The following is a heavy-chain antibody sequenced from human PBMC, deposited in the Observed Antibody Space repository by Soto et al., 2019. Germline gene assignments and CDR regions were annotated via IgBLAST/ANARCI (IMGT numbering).Heavy chain of an antibody. CDR3: TNDANYRDDSAYYDGFDI. CDR2: IRKDGSPE. D-gene: IGHD3-16*01. J-gene: IGHJ3*02. CDR1: GFSFVSDW. Sequence: DVQLTESGGGLVQPGGSLRLSCGASGFSFVSDWLAWVRQAPGKGGEWVANIRKDGSPEDYADSVRGRFSVSRDNAKDSLYLQMSRLTLEDTAVYYCTNDANYRDDSAYYDGFDIWGQGTMVTVSS. V-gene: IGHV3-7*05.